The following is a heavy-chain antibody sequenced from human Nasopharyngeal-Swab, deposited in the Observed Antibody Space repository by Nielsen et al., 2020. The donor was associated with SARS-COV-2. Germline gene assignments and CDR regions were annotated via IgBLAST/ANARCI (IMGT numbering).Heavy chain of an antibody. CDR1: GYSFSNKG. J-gene: IGHJ6*03. Sequence: ASVKVSCKASGYSFSNKGMAWVRQAPGQGLEWMGWISTYNGKTSYAQKFQDRVSMTTDTSTSTAYMELRSLRSDDTAVYYCAREQEYSSGWYEQLAGNYYYYMDVWGKGTTVTVSS. D-gene: IGHD6-19*01. CDR2: ISTYNGKT. CDR3: AREQEYSSGWYEQLAGNYYYYMDV. V-gene: IGHV1-18*01.